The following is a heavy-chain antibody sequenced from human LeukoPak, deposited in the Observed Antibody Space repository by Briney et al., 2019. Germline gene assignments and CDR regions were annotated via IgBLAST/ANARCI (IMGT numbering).Heavy chain of an antibody. CDR1: GFTVSSNY. Sequence: WGSLRLSCAASGFTVSSNYMSWVRQAPGKGLEWVSVIYSGGSTYYADSVKGRFTISRDNSKNTLYLQMNSLRAEDTAVYYCARAYGGNSEFDYWGQGTPVTVSS. CDR2: IYSGGST. V-gene: IGHV3-53*01. J-gene: IGHJ4*02. D-gene: IGHD4-23*01. CDR3: ARAYGGNSEFDY.